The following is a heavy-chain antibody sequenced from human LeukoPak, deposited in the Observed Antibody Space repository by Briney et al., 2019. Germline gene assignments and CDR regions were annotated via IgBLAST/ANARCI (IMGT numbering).Heavy chain of an antibody. V-gene: IGHV4-59*08. CDR3: ARHVEGQWLTTFDY. D-gene: IGHD6-19*01. J-gene: IGHJ4*02. Sequence: SETLSLTCTVSGGSISSYYWSWIRQPPGKGLEWIGYIYYSGSTNYNPSLKSRVTISVDTSKNQFSLKLSSVTAADTAVYYCARHVEGQWLTTFDYWGQGTLVTVSS. CDR1: GGSISSYY. CDR2: IYYSGST.